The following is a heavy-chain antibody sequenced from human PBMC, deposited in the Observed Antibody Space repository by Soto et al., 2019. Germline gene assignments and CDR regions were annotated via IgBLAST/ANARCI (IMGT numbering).Heavy chain of an antibody. Sequence: EVQLVESGGGLVQPGGSLRLSCAASGFTFSSYWMSWVRQAPGKGLEWVANIKQDGSEKYYVDSVKGRFTISRDNAKNSLYLQMNSLRAEDTAVYYCAWTIGYCSSTSCYVGSFDYWGQGTLVTVSS. CDR1: GFTFSSYW. J-gene: IGHJ4*02. CDR3: AWTIGYCSSTSCYVGSFDY. D-gene: IGHD2-2*01. V-gene: IGHV3-7*01. CDR2: IKQDGSEK.